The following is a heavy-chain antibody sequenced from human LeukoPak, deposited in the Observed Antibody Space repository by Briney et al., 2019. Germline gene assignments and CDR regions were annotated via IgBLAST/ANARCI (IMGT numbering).Heavy chain of an antibody. V-gene: IGHV3-30-3*01. Sequence: PGRSLRLSCAASGFTFSSYAMHWVRQAPGKGLEWVAVISYDGSNKYYADSVKGRFTISRDNSKNTLYLQMNSLRAEDTAVYYCARDSDPGAAAGTIEGYWGQGTLVTVSS. D-gene: IGHD6-13*01. CDR3: ARDSDPGAAAGTIEGY. CDR1: GFTFSSYA. J-gene: IGHJ4*02. CDR2: ISYDGSNK.